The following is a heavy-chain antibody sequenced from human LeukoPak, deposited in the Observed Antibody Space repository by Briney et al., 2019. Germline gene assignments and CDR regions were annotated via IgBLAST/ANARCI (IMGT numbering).Heavy chain of an antibody. CDR2: ISAYNGNT. V-gene: IGHV1-18*01. J-gene: IGHJ4*02. Sequence: GSSVKVSCKASGGTFSSYAISWVRQAPGQGLEWMGWISAYNGNTNYAQKLQGRVTMTTDTSTSTAYMELRSLRSDDTAVYYLARGGWKAAAGRGGYFDYWGQGTLVTVSS. CDR1: GGTFSSYA. CDR3: ARGGWKAAAGRGGYFDY. D-gene: IGHD6-13*01.